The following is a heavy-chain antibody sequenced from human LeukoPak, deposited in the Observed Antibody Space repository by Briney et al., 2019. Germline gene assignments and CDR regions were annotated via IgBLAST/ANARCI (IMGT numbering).Heavy chain of an antibody. J-gene: IGHJ4*02. CDR3: ARGGPQGYSYAV. CDR2: ISDIGST. V-gene: IGHV4-59*12. Sequence: SSETLSLTCTVSGGSISSYYWSWIRQPPGKGLEWIAYISDIGSTYYNPSLKSRVTISVDRSKNQFSLKLSSVTAADTAVYYCARGGPQGYSYAVWGQGTLVTVSS. CDR1: GGSISSYY. D-gene: IGHD5-18*01.